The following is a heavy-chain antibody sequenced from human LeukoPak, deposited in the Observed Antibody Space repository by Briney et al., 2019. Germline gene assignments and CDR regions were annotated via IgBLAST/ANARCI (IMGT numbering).Heavy chain of an antibody. Sequence: PSETLSLTCAVYGGSFSGYYWSWIRQPPGKGLEWIGEINHSGSTNYNPSLKSRVTVSVDTSKNQFSLKLSSVTAADTAVYYCARSSTPLDYYGSGSYPYYFDYWGQGTLVTVSS. CDR3: ARSSTPLDYYGSGSYPYYFDY. CDR1: GGSFSGYY. D-gene: IGHD3-10*01. CDR2: INHSGST. J-gene: IGHJ4*02. V-gene: IGHV4-34*01.